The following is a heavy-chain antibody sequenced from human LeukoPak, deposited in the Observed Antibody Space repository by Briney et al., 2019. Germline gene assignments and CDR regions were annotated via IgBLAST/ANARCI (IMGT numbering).Heavy chain of an antibody. V-gene: IGHV3-33*06. Sequence: GRSLRLSCAASGFTFSSYAINWVRQAPGKGLEWVGNVWSDGSTKNYGDSVEGRFTISRDNSKNTLYLQMNSLRVDDTAVYFCAKGGARPLDDAYDIWGQGTMVTVSS. CDR1: GFTFSSYA. CDR2: VWSDGSTK. J-gene: IGHJ3*02. CDR3: AKGGARPLDDAYDI.